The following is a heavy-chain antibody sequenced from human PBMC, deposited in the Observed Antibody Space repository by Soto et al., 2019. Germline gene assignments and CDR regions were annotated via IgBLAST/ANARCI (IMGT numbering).Heavy chain of an antibody. Sequence: SETLSLTCAVSGGSISSGGYSWSWTRQPPGKGLEWIGYIYHSGSTYYNPSLKSRVTISVDRSKNQFSLKLSSVTAADTAVYYCARAANYYDSSGYPQYYFDYWGQGTLVTVSS. CDR2: IYHSGST. D-gene: IGHD3-22*01. J-gene: IGHJ4*02. CDR3: ARAANYYDSSGYPQYYFDY. V-gene: IGHV4-30-2*01. CDR1: GGSISSGGYS.